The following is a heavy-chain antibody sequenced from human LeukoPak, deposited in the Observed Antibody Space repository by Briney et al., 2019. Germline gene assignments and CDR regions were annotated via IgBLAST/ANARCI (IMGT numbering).Heavy chain of an antibody. CDR2: INHNGNVN. V-gene: IGHV3-7*03. J-gene: IGHJ6*02. CDR3: ARGGGLDV. CDR1: GFTFSNAW. Sequence: QPGGSLRLSCVASGFTFSNAWMNWARQAPGKGLEWVASINHNGNVNYYVDSVKGRFTISRDNAKNSLYLQMSNLRAEDTAVYFCARGGGLDVWGQGATVTVSS. D-gene: IGHD3-16*01.